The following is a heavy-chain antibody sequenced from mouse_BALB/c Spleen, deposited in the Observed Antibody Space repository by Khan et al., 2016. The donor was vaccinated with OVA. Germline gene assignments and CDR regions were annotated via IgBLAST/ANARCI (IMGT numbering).Heavy chain of an antibody. CDR1: GYSFTDYW. CDR2: FYPGNSDT. V-gene: IGHV1-5*01. D-gene: IGHD1-1*01. Sequence: VQLQQSGTVLARPGASVKMSCKASGYSFTDYWMHWVKQRPGQGLEWIGAFYPGNSDTSYNQKFKGQAKLTAVTSASTAYMELSSLTNEDSAAYYCTRAGYGAFAYWGQGTLCTVSA. CDR3: TRAGYGAFAY. J-gene: IGHJ3*01.